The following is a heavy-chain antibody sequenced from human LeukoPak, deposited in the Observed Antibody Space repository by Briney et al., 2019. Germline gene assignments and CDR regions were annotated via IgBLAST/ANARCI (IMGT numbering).Heavy chain of an antibody. CDR3: TRENSGSLSLEY. D-gene: IGHD1-26*01. CDR1: GYTFSIYW. Sequence: GGSLRLSCAASGYTFSIYWMNWVRQALGKGLEWVASIKQDGSETYYMESVQGRFTISRDNDMNFLYLQLSSLRAEDTAVYYCTRENSGSLSLEYWGQGTLVTVSS. V-gene: IGHV3-7*01. J-gene: IGHJ4*02. CDR2: IKQDGSET.